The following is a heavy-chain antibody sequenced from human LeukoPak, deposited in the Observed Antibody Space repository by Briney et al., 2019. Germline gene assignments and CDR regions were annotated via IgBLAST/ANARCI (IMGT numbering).Heavy chain of an antibody. J-gene: IGHJ6*03. CDR1: GYTFTSYG. D-gene: IGHD6-19*01. V-gene: IGHV1-18*01. CDR3: ARMGSGWLNYYYYYMDV. Sequence: ASVKVSCKASGYTFTSYGISWVRQAPGQGLEWMGWISAYNGNTNYAQKLQGRVTMTTGTSTSTAYMELRSLRSDDTAVYYCARMGSGWLNYYYYYMDVWGKGTTVTTSS. CDR2: ISAYNGNT.